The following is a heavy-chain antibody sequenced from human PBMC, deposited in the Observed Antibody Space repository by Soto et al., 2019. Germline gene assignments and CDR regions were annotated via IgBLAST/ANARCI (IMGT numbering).Heavy chain of an antibody. CDR1: GGTFSSSA. CDR3: ARDDPYYDFWSTPTGYHGMDV. CDR2: IIPIFGTA. D-gene: IGHD3-3*01. V-gene: IGHV1-69*13. Sequence: GASVKVTCKASGGTFSSSAISWVRQAPGQGLEWMGGIIPIFGTANYAQKFQGRVTITADESTSTAYMELSSLRSEDTAVYYCARDDPYYDFWSTPTGYHGMDVWGQGTTVTVS. J-gene: IGHJ6*02.